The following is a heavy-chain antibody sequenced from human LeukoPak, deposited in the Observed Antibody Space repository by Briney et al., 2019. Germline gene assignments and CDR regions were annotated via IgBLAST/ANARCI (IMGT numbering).Heavy chain of an antibody. CDR2: INPIGGST. CDR1: GYSFTSYY. V-gene: IGHV1-46*03. Sequence: ASMKVSCKASGYSFTSYYMNWVRQAPGQGLEWIGIINPIGGSTHYAQRFQGRLTMTRDTSTSIGYMELSSLRSEDTAVYYCARGELFFSAFDIWGQGTMVIVSS. CDR3: ARGELFFSAFDI. D-gene: IGHD1-7*01. J-gene: IGHJ3*02.